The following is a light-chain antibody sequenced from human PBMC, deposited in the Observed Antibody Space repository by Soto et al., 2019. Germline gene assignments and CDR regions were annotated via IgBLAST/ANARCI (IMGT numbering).Light chain of an antibody. V-gene: IGKV3-15*01. CDR2: DAS. J-gene: IGKJ1*01. Sequence: IFMTQSPATLSVSPGGRATLSCRASEDVSSKLAWYQRKPGLPPRLVIYDASTRATGIPGRFSGSGSGKDFTLTISGLQSEDFAIYYCLQYDTWPPGTFGQGTKVEI. CDR1: EDVSSK. CDR3: LQYDTWPPGT.